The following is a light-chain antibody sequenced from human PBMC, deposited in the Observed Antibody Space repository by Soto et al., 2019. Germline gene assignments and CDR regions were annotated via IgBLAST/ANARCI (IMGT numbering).Light chain of an antibody. CDR2: EVN. CDR1: SSNVGSYKL. J-gene: IGLJ2*01. Sequence: QSVLTQPASVSGSPGQSITISCTGTSSNVGSYKLVSWYQQHPGKAPKLMIFEVNKRPSGVPDRFSGSKSGNTASLTVSGLQVEDEADYYCSSFEASNNLLFGGGTKLTVL. CDR3: SSFEASNNLL. V-gene: IGLV2-8*01.